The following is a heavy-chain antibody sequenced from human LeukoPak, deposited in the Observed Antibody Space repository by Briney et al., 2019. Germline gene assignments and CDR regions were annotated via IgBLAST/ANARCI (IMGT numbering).Heavy chain of an antibody. Sequence: GGSLRLSCAASGFTVSSNYMSWVRQAPGKGLEWVSVIYSGGSTYYADSVKGRFTISRDNSKNTLYLQMNSLRAEDTAVYYCAKDSEEDYYDSSGYPPDYWGQGTLVTVSS. V-gene: IGHV3-53*01. J-gene: IGHJ4*02. CDR3: AKDSEEDYYDSSGYPPDY. CDR2: IYSGGST. CDR1: GFTVSSNY. D-gene: IGHD3-22*01.